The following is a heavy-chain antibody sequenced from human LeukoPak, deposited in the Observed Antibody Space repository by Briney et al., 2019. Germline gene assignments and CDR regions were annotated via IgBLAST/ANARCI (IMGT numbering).Heavy chain of an antibody. CDR2: INPNSGGT. J-gene: IGHJ4*02. Sequence: ASVKVSCKASGYTFTGYYIHWVRQAPGQGLEWMGRINPNSGGTNYAQKFQGRVTMTRDTSISTAYMELSRLRSDDTAVYYCAREGLWFGELLTLDYRGQGTLVTVSS. CDR3: AREGLWFGELLTLDY. V-gene: IGHV1-2*02. D-gene: IGHD3-10*01. CDR1: GYTFTGYY.